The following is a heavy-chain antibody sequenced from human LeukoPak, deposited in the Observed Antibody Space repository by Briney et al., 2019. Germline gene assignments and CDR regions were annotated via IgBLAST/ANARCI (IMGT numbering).Heavy chain of an antibody. Sequence: SETLSLTCIVSGCSISSDYCWGWIRQAPGKGLEWIGSISHRGSPYYNPSLQSRVTMSADTPNNQFSLRLSSVTAADTAVYYCARGGGFYYTASPNSWFDPWGQGILVTVSS. D-gene: IGHD1-26*01. CDR1: GCSISSDYC. CDR3: ARGGGFYYTASPNSWFDP. J-gene: IGHJ5*02. CDR2: ISHRGSP. V-gene: IGHV4-38-2*02.